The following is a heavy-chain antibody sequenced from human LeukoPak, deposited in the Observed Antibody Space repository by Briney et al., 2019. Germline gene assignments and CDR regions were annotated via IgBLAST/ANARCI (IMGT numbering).Heavy chain of an antibody. CDR1: GYTFTGYY. J-gene: IGHJ6*03. D-gene: IGHD2-2*01. V-gene: IGHV1-2*02. Sequence: ASVKVSCEASGYTFTGYYMHWVRQAPGQGLEWMGWINPNSGGTNYAQKFQGRATMTRDTSISTAYMEVSRLRSDDTAVYYCARVFYAKDIVVVPAYYYYYLDVWGKGTTVTVSS. CDR3: ARVFYAKDIVVVPAYYYYYLDV. CDR2: INPNSGGT.